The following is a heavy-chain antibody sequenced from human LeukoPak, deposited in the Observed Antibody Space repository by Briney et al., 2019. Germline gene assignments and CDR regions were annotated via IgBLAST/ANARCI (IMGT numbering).Heavy chain of an antibody. V-gene: IGHV3-30*03. CDR2: ISYDGGNK. CDR1: GFTFSSYG. CDR3: ARDFALGYCTGGTCFLFDY. J-gene: IGHJ4*02. Sequence: GRSLRLSCAASGFTFSSYGMHWVRQAPGKGLEWVAVISYDGGNKYYADSVKGRFTISRDNSKNTLYLQMNSLRAEDTAVYYCARDFALGYCTGGTCFLFDYWGQGTLVTVSS. D-gene: IGHD2-15*01.